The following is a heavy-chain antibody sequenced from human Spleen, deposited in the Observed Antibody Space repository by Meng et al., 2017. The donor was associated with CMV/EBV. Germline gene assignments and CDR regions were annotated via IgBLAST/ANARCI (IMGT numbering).Heavy chain of an antibody. CDR3: ARDPTGAMYFDY. CDR1: GFTFSSYS. CDR2: ISSSSSYI. V-gene: IGHV3-21*01. J-gene: IGHJ4*02. Sequence: GESLKISCAASGFTFSSYSMNWVRQAPGKGLEWVSSISSSSSYIYYADSVKGRFTISRDNAKNSLYLQMDSLRAEDTAVYYCARDPTGAMYFDYFGQGTLVTVSS. D-gene: IGHD2-2*01.